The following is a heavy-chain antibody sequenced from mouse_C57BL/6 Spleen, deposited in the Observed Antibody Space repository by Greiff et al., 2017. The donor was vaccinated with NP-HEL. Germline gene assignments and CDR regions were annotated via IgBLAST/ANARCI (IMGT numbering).Heavy chain of an antibody. CDR2: INPNNGGT. Sequence: EVQLQQSGPELVKPGASVKISCKASGYTFTDYYMNWVKQSHGKSLEWIGDINPNNGGTSYNQKFKGKATLTVDKSASTAYMELRSLTSEDSAVYYCAGGVGRGFANWGQGTLVTVAA. CDR3: AGGVGRGFAN. D-gene: IGHD1-1*01. CDR1: GYTFTDYY. J-gene: IGHJ3*01. V-gene: IGHV1-26*01.